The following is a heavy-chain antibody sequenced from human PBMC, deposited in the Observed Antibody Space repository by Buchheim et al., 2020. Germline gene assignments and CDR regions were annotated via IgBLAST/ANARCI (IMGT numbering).Heavy chain of an antibody. CDR2: MSYSGIA. J-gene: IGHJ5*02. CDR1: GDSLSSYY. D-gene: IGHD5-24*01. CDR3: ARAPTYNRSRGWFDA. V-gene: IGHV4-59*01. Sequence: QVQLQESGPGLVKPSETLSVTCNVSGDSLSSYYWSWIRQPPGKGLEWIGYMSYSGIAFYNASLRSRVTLSVDTSKNQLSLTVSSVTAADTAVYFCARAPTYNRSRGWFDAWGQGTL.